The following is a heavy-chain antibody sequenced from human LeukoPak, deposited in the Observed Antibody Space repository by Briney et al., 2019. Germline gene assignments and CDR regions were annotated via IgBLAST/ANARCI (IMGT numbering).Heavy chain of an antibody. CDR3: ARDQSYGDFNWFDP. CDR1: GYTFTGYY. Sequence: ASVKVSCKASGYTFTGYYMHWVRQAPGQGLEWMGWINPNSGGTNYAQKFQGRVTMTRDTSISTAYMELSRLRSDDTAVYYCARDQSYGDFNWFDPWGQGTLVTVSS. CDR2: INPNSGGT. D-gene: IGHD4-17*01. J-gene: IGHJ5*02. V-gene: IGHV1-2*02.